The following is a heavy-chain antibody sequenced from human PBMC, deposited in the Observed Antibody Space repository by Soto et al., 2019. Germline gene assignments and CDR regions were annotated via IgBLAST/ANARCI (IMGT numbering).Heavy chain of an antibody. Sequence: GGSLRLSCAASGFTFSSYGMHWVRQAPGKGLEWVAVISYDGSNKYYADSVKGRFTISRDNSKNTLYLQMNSLRAEDTAVYYCAKGVPYGRYYGMDVWGQGTKVTVYS. D-gene: IGHD3-16*01. CDR3: AKGVPYGRYYGMDV. V-gene: IGHV3-30*18. CDR2: ISYDGSNK. CDR1: GFTFSSYG. J-gene: IGHJ6*01.